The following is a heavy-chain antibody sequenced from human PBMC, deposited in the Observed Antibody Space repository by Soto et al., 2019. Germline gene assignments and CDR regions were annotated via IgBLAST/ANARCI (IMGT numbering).Heavy chain of an antibody. D-gene: IGHD5-12*01. J-gene: IGHJ5*02. V-gene: IGHV3-48*02. CDR3: ARDQVLSSGYSQGKNWFDP. CDR1: GFTFSSYS. Sequence: GGSLRLSCAASGFTFSSYSMNWVRQAPGKGLEWVSYISSSSSTIYYADSVKGRFTISRDNAKNSLYLQMNSLRDEDTAVYYCARDQVLSSGYSQGKNWFDPWGQGTLVTVSS. CDR2: ISSSSSTI.